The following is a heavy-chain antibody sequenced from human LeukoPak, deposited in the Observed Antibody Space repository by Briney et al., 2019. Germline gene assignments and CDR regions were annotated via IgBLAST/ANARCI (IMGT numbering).Heavy chain of an antibody. CDR2: IRTKATSYDA. V-gene: IGHV3-73*01. Sequence: GGSLRLSCAASGFTFSGSPMHWVRQASGKGLEWVGRIRTKATSYDAAYAASVKGRFTISRDDSKNTAYLQMNSLKTEDTAMYYCAKVDATYGSGSYYPWVYWGQGTLVTVSS. D-gene: IGHD3-10*01. CDR1: GFTFSGSP. J-gene: IGHJ4*02. CDR3: AKVDATYGSGSYYPWVY.